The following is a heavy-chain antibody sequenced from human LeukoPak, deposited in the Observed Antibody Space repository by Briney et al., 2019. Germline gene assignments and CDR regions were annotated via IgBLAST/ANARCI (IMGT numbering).Heavy chain of an antibody. CDR3: ARDSSYYYDSSGYRSVAFDI. CDR2: INWNGGST. J-gene: IGHJ3*02. D-gene: IGHD3-22*01. CDR1: GFTFDDYG. V-gene: IGHV3-20*04. Sequence: GGSLRLSCAASGFTFDDYGMSWVRHAPGKGLEWVSGINWNGGSTGYADSVKGRFTISRDNAKNSLYLQMNSLRAEDTALYYCARDSSYYYDSSGYRSVAFDIWGQGTMVTVSS.